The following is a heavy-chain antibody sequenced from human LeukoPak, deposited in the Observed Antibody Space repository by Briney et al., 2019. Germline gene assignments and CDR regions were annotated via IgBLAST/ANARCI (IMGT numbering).Heavy chain of an antibody. D-gene: IGHD3-9*01. CDR2: IIPIFGTA. CDR1: GGTFSSYA. CDR3: ARGDILTGYYRGEYYMDV. V-gene: IGHV1-69*13. J-gene: IGHJ6*03. Sequence: VASVKVSCKASGGTFSSYAISWVRQAPGQGLEWMGGIIPIFGTANYAQKFQGRVTITADESTSTAYMELSSLRSEDTAVYYCARGDILTGYYRGEYYMDVWGKGPRSPSP.